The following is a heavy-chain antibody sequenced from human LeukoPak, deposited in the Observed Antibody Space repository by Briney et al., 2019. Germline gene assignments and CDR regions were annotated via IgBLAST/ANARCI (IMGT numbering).Heavy chain of an antibody. D-gene: IGHD6-13*01. Sequence: SETLSLTCIVSGYSISSGYYWGWVRQPPGKGLEWIGNIYHSGSTCYTPSLKSRVTISLDASKNQFSLGLNSVTAADTAIYYCASPAEIAAAGEYFHHWGQGTLVTVSS. V-gene: IGHV4-38-2*02. CDR1: GYSISSGYY. J-gene: IGHJ1*01. CDR3: ASPAEIAAAGEYFHH. CDR2: IYHSGST.